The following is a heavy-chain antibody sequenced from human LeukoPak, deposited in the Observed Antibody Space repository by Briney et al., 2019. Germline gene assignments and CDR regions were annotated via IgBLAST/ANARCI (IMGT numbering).Heavy chain of an antibody. J-gene: IGHJ4*02. CDR2: ISPDGRAT. V-gene: IGHV3-64*01. CDR3: AREQPAGSTDY. CDR1: GFIFSCYS. D-gene: IGHD1-14*01. Sequence: PGGSLRLSCAASGFIFSCYSMHWVRQAPGKGLEYVSVISPDGRATYYTNSVKGRFTISRDNSKNTVYLQMDSQRYDDKAVYYCAREQPAGSTDYWGQGTLVTVSS.